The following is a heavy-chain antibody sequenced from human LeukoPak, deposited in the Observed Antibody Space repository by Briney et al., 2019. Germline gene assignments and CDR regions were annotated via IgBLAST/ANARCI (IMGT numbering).Heavy chain of an antibody. Sequence: SETLSHTCAVYGGSFSGYYWSWIRQPPGKGLEWIGEINHSGSTNYNPSLKSRVTTSVDTSKNQFSLKLSSVTAADTAVYYCARGGRLGYCSSTSCYIYDYWGQGTLVTVSS. CDR1: GGSFSGYY. CDR3: ARGGRLGYCSSTSCYIYDY. J-gene: IGHJ4*02. V-gene: IGHV4-34*01. CDR2: INHSGST. D-gene: IGHD2-2*02.